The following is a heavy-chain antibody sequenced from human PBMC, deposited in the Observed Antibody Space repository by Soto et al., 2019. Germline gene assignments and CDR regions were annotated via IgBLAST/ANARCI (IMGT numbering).Heavy chain of an antibody. J-gene: IGHJ4*02. D-gene: IGHD4-17*01. CDR1: GFTFSSYG. V-gene: IGHV3-33*01. CDR3: ARDGTVTTGGSDY. Sequence: QVQLVESGGGVVQPGRSLRLSCAASGFTFSSYGMHWVRQAPGKGLEWVAVIWYDGSNKYYADSVKGRFTISRDNSKNTVYLQMNSLRAEDTAVYYCARDGTVTTGGSDYWGQGTLVTVSS. CDR2: IWYDGSNK.